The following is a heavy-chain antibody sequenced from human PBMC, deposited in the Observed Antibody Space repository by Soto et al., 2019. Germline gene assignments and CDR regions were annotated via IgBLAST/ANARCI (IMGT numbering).Heavy chain of an antibody. V-gene: IGHV3-21*01. Sequence: GGSLRLSCAASGFTFSSSSMNWVRQAPGKGLEWVSSISSSSSYIYYADSVKGRFTISRDNAKNSLYLQMNSLRAEDTAVYYCASGPFYYYDSSGYYGYWGQGTLVTVSS. CDR1: GFTFSSSS. CDR3: ASGPFYYYDSSGYYGY. CDR2: ISSSSSYI. D-gene: IGHD3-22*01. J-gene: IGHJ4*02.